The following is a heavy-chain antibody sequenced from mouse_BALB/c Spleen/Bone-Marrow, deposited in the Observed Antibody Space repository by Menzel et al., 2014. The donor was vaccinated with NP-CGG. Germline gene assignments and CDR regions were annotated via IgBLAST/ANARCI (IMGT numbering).Heavy chain of an antibody. CDR2: IRNKANGYTT. CDR3: ASLLTTATYAMDY. V-gene: IGHV7-3*02. Sequence: EVKLVESGGGLVQPGGSLRLSCATSGFTFTDYYMSWVRQPPGKALEWLGFIRNKANGYTTEYSAPVKGRFTISRDNSQSILYLQMNTLRAEDSATYYCASLLTTATYAMDYWGQGTSVTVSS. CDR1: GFTFTDYY. J-gene: IGHJ4*01. D-gene: IGHD1-2*01.